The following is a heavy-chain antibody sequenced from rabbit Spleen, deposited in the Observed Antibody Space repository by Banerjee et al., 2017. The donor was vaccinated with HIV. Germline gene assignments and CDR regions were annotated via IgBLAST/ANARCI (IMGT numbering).Heavy chain of an antibody. CDR1: GVSLNDKDV. CDR3: VREVYNILNL. J-gene: IGHJ4*01. D-gene: IGHD4-1*01. CDR2: INIVTGKS. Sequence: EQLEESGGGLVKPEGSLTLTCKASGVSLNDKDVMCWVRQAPGKGLEWIACINIVTGKSVYASWAKGRFTISRDNAQKTVFLQLNSLTAADTAAYFCVREVYNILNLWGQGTLVTVS. V-gene: IGHV1S45*01.